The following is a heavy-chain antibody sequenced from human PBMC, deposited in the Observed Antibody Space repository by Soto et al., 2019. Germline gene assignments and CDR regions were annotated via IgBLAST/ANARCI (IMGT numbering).Heavy chain of an antibody. J-gene: IGHJ4*02. CDR3: ARGRRPLTMVRGVTPDFDY. D-gene: IGHD3-10*01. Sequence: ASETLSVTCAVYGGSFSGYYWSWIRQPPGKGLEWIGEINHSGSTNYNPSLKSRVTISVDTSKNQFSLKLSSVTAADTAVYYCARGRRPLTMVRGVTPDFDYWGQGTLVTVS. V-gene: IGHV4-34*01. CDR1: GGSFSGYY. CDR2: INHSGST.